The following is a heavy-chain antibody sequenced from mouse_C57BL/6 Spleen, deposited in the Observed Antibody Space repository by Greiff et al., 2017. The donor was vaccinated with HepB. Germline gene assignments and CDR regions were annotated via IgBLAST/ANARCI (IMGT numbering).Heavy chain of an antibody. D-gene: IGHD1-1*01. CDR1: GYTFTSYW. CDR2: IDPSDSYT. J-gene: IGHJ2*01. V-gene: IGHV1-50*01. CDR3: LSSYYGSNFDY. Sequence: QVQLQQPGAELVKPGASVKLSCKASGYTFTSYWMQWVKQRPGQGLEWIGEIDPSDSYTNYNQKFKGKATLTVDTSSSTAYMQLSSLTSEDSAVYYCLSSYYGSNFDYWGQGTTLTVSS.